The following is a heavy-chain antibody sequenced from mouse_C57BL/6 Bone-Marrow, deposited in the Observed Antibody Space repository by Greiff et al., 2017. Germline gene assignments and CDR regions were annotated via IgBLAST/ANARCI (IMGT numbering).Heavy chain of an antibody. CDR2: IHPNSGST. Sequence: VQLQQPGAELVKPGASVKLSCKASGYTFTSYWMHWVKQRPGQGLEWIGMIHPNSGSTNYNEKFKSKATLTVDKSPSTAYMQLSSLTSEDSAVYYCARWGVTTVVAPDYWGQGTTLTVSS. V-gene: IGHV1-64*01. D-gene: IGHD1-1*01. CDR1: GYTFTSYW. J-gene: IGHJ2*01. CDR3: ARWGVTTVVAPDY.